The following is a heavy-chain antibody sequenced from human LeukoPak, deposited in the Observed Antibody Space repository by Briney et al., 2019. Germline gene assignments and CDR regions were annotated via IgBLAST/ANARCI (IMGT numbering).Heavy chain of an antibody. CDR3: ARGFDSGYDFGY. CDR2: IWYDGSNK. J-gene: IGHJ4*02. D-gene: IGHD5-12*01. V-gene: IGHV3-33*01. Sequence: PGRSPRLSCAASGFTFSTYGMHWVRQAPGKGLEWVAVIWYDGSNKYYIDSVRGRFTISRDNSRNTLYLQMNSLRAEDTAVYYCARGFDSGYDFGYWGQGTLVTVSS. CDR1: GFTFSTYG.